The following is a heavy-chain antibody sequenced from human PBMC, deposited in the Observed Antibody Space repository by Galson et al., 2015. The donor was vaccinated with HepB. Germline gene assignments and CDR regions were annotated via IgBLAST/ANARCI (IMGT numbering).Heavy chain of an antibody. CDR1: GFTFSTYA. V-gene: IGHV3-30-3*01. CDR3: AAGRYSSSYLGQ. Sequence: SLRLSCAASGFTFSTYAMHWVRQAPGKGLEWVAVISYDGSNKFYADSVKGRFTISRDNSKNTLCLQMNSLRTEDTAVYYRAAGRYSSSYLGQWGQGTLVTVSS. J-gene: IGHJ1*01. D-gene: IGHD6-13*01. CDR2: ISYDGSNK.